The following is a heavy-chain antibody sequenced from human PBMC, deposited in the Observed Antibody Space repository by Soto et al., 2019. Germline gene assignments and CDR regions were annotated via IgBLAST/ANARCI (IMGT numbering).Heavy chain of an antibody. CDR1: GGTFSSYA. D-gene: IGHD3-3*01. Sequence: QVQLVQSGAEVKKPGSSVKVSCKASGGTFSSYAISWVRQAPGQGLEWMGGSIPIFGTASYAQKFQGRVTITADESTSTAYMELSSLRSEDTAVYYCARGMPGITIFGVVKGWFDPWGQGTLVTVSS. CDR2: SIPIFGTA. CDR3: ARGMPGITIFGVVKGWFDP. J-gene: IGHJ5*02. V-gene: IGHV1-69*01.